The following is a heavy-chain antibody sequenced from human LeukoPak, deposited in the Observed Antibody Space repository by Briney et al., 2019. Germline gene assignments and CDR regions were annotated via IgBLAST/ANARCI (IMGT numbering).Heavy chain of an antibody. CDR1: GGSFSGYY. Sequence: SETLSLTCAVYGGSFSGYYWSWIRRPPGKGLEWIGEINHSGSTNYNPSLKSRVTISVDTSKNQFSLKLSSVTAADTAVYYCARNSGYDSQFDYWGQGTLVTVSS. V-gene: IGHV4-34*01. J-gene: IGHJ4*02. CDR3: ARNSGYDSQFDY. CDR2: INHSGST. D-gene: IGHD5-12*01.